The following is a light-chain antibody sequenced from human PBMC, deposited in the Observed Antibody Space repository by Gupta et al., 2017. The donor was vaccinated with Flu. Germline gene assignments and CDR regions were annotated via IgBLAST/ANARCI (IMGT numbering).Light chain of an antibody. J-gene: IGKJ4*01. Sequence: DIQMTHSLFSLYASVGDRATITCRASQGISTYLAWFQKRPGRAPKSLIYAAYRLLSGVPSKFSGSGCGTDFTITISSMQHAEYATYYCQQYNSFPLTFGGGTKVEI. V-gene: IGKV1-16*02. CDR2: AAY. CDR3: QQYNSFPLT. CDR1: QGISTY.